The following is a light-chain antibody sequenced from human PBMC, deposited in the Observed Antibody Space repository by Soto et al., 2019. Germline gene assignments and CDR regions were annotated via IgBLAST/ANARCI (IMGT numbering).Light chain of an antibody. Sequence: DIPMTQSPSSLSASVGDRVTITCRASQGIVNYLAWYQQKPGEVPKLLIYAASTLQSGGPSRFNGSGSGTDFTLTISSLQPEDVATYYCQKYSSASSLTFGGGTKVEIK. J-gene: IGKJ4*01. V-gene: IGKV1-27*01. CDR2: AAS. CDR3: QKYSSASSLT. CDR1: QGIVNY.